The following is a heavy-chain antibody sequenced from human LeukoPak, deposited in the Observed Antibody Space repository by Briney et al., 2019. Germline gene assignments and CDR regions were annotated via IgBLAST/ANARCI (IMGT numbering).Heavy chain of an antibody. J-gene: IGHJ5*02. Sequence: GGSLRLSCAASGFTFSSYSMNWVRQAPGKGLEWVSYISSSSRSIYYADSVKGRFTISRDNAKNSLYLQMNSLRAEDTDVYYCAKGGSAWGYYGSGSYYIYWFDPWGQGTLVTVSS. D-gene: IGHD3-10*01. V-gene: IGHV3-48*01. CDR1: GFTFSSYS. CDR2: ISSSSRSI. CDR3: AKGGSAWGYYGSGSYYIYWFDP.